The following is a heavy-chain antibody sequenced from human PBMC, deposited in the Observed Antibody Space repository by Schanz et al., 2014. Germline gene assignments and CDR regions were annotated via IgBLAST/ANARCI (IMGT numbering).Heavy chain of an antibody. J-gene: IGHJ4*02. CDR3: ARDRDQWDGNFCDF. CDR1: RYTFNTYG. CDR2: ISAYTNNT. V-gene: IGHV1-18*01. D-gene: IGHD1-26*01. Sequence: QGQLVQSGPEVKEPGASVKVSCEASRYTFNTYGLNWVRQAPGQGLEWMGWISAYTNNTNYAQKFQGRVTVTRDTSTSTVYMELRSLRSDDTAVYYCARDRDQWDGNFCDFWGQGTLVTVSS.